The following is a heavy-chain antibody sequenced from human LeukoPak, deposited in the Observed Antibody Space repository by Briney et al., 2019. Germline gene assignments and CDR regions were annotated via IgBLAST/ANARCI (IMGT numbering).Heavy chain of an antibody. CDR1: GITFSSDA. V-gene: IGHV3-20*04. CDR2: ITWNGGTT. D-gene: IGHD6-6*01. CDR3: ARGYSSSVGIFNY. J-gene: IGHJ4*02. Sequence: GGSLRLSCAASGITFSSDAMSWGRQAPGKGLEWVSGITWNGGTTHYADSVKGRFTISRDNAKNSLYLQMNSLRAEDTALYYCARGYSSSVGIFNYWGQGTLVTVSS.